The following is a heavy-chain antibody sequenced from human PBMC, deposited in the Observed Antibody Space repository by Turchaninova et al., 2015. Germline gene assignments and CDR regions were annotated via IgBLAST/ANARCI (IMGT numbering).Heavy chain of an antibody. CDR1: GFTFDDYA. J-gene: IGHJ4*02. CDR2: IDLNSGNM. V-gene: IGHV3-9*01. CDR3: TKALRGGGSCPDY. Sequence: EVQLVESGGGLVPPGRSLRLSCAASGFTFDDYAMHWFRQAPGKGLEWVSGIDLNSGNMDYADSVKGRFTISRDNAKNSLYLEMNSLRTEDTALYYCTKALRGGGSCPDYWGQGTLVTVSS. D-gene: IGHD2-15*01.